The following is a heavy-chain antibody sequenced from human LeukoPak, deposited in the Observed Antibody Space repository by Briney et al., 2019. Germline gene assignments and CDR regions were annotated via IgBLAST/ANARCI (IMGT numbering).Heavy chain of an antibody. J-gene: IGHJ5*01. D-gene: IGHD6-25*01. CDR1: GFTFSSYW. CDR3: ARETWGMAADT. Sequence: GGSLRLSHAASGFTFSSYWMHWLRQAPGKGLVGVSRINSDGRSIAYADPVKGRFAISRDNAKNMLYLQMNSLRAEDTAVYFCARETWGMAADTWGQGTLVAVSS. V-gene: IGHV3-74*01. CDR2: INSDGRSI.